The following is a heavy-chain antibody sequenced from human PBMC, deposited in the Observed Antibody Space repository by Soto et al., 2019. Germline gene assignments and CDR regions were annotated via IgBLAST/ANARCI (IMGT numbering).Heavy chain of an antibody. J-gene: IGHJ4*02. D-gene: IGHD6-13*01. CDR1: GFTFSSYG. Sequence: PGGSLRLSCAASGFTFSSYGMHWVRQAPGKGLEWVAVISYDGSNKYYADSVKGRFTISRDNSKNTLYLQMNSLRAEDTAVYYCAKDLPLELVIDYWGQGTLVTVSS. CDR2: ISYDGSNK. CDR3: AKDLPLELVIDY. V-gene: IGHV3-30*18.